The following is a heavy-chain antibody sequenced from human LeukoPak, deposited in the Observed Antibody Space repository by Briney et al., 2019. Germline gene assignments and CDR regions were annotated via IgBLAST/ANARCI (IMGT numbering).Heavy chain of an antibody. CDR1: GGSISSSSYY. J-gene: IGHJ4*02. Sequence: PSETLSLTCTVSGGSISSSSYYWSWIRQPPGKGLEWIGYIYYSGSTNYNPSLKSRVTISVDTSKNQFSLKLSSVTAADTAVYYCARGIAVAGPYFDYWGQGTLVTVSS. CDR3: ARGIAVAGPYFDY. V-gene: IGHV4-61*01. CDR2: IYYSGST. D-gene: IGHD6-19*01.